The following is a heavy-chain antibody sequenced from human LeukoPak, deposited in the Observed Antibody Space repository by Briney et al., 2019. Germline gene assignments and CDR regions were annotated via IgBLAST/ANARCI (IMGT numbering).Heavy chain of an antibody. CDR1: GGSISSGRYY. J-gene: IGHJ5*02. Sequence: SQTLSLTCTVSGGSISSGRYYWSWIRQPAGKGLEWIGRVYTSGSTNYNPSLKSRVTISVDTSKSQFSLKLSSVTAADTAVYYFARDPYYDFWSGGFDPWGQGTLVPVSS. V-gene: IGHV4-61*02. CDR3: ARDPYYDFWSGGFDP. CDR2: VYTSGST. D-gene: IGHD3-3*01.